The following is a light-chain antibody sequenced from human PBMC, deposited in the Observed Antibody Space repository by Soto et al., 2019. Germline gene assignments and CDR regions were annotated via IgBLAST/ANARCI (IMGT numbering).Light chain of an antibody. V-gene: IGKV1-9*01. Sequence: DLQLTQSPSFLSASVGDRVTITCRASQGGNNYFAWYLQKLGKPPNLLIYAASTLQSGVPSRFSGSGSGPEFTLTNSSLKPEDFATYYCQKLDGYLATFGHGTRLEIK. CDR1: QGGNNY. CDR2: AAS. CDR3: QKLDGYLAT. J-gene: IGKJ5*01.